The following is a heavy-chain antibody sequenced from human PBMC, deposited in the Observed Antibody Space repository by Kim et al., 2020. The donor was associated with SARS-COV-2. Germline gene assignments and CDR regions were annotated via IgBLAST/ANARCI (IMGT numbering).Heavy chain of an antibody. D-gene: IGHD2-21*01. CDR1: GGSFSGYY. J-gene: IGHJ4*02. CDR2: INHSGST. Sequence: SETLSLTCAVYGGSFSGYYWSWIRQPPGKGLEWIGEINHSGSTNYNPSLKSRVTISVDTSKNQFSLKLSSVTAADTAVYYCARGFPIGSYFDYWGQGTLVTVSS. V-gene: IGHV4-34*01. CDR3: ARGFPIGSYFDY.